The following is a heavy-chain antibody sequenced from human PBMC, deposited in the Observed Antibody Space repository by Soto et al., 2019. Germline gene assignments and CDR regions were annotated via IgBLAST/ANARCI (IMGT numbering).Heavy chain of an antibody. CDR2: IYYSGST. D-gene: IGHD2-2*01. Sequence: NPSEPLALTCTVSGGSISSGGYYCSWIRQHPGKGLEWIGYIYYSGSTYYNPSLKSRVTISVDTSKNQFSLKLSSVTAADTAVYYCAGHCSSTSCYSGYYYGIAVCGQRTTVTASS. CDR1: GGSISSGGYY. CDR3: AGHCSSTSCYSGYYYGIAV. J-gene: IGHJ6*02. V-gene: IGHV4-31*03.